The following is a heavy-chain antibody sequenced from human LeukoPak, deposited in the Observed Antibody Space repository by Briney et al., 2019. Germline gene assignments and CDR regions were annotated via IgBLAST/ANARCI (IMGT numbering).Heavy chain of an antibody. CDR1: GFTFSSYA. D-gene: IGHD5-18*01. CDR3: AKGGVDTAMVTVYYYYGMDV. J-gene: IGHJ6*02. V-gene: IGHV3-23*01. Sequence: GGSLRLSCAASGFTFSSYAMSWVRQAPGKGLEWVLAISGSGGSTYYADSVKGRLTISRDNSKNTLYLQMNSLRAEDTAVYYCAKGGVDTAMVTVYYYYGMDVWGQGTTVTVSS. CDR2: ISGSGGST.